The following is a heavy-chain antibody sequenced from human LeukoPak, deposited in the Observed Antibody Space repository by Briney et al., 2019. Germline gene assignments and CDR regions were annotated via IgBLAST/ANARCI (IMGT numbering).Heavy chain of an antibody. D-gene: IGHD2-15*01. CDR3: ASSYCSGGSCYIHYFDY. CDR2: INPNSGGT. V-gene: IGHV1-2*02. Sequence: ASVKVSCKASGYTFTGYYMHWVRQAPGQGREWMGWINPNSGGTNYAQKFQGRVTMTRDTSISTAYMELSRLRSDDTAVYYCASSYCSGGSCYIHYFDYWGQGTLVTVSS. J-gene: IGHJ4*02. CDR1: GYTFTGYY.